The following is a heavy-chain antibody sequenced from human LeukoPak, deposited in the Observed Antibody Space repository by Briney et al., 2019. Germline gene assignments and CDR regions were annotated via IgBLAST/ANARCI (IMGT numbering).Heavy chain of an antibody. CDR1: GFTFRSYA. Sequence: GGSLRLSCATSGFTFRSYALSWVRQAPGKGLEWVSAISGSGGSTYYADSVKGRFTISRDNSKNTLYLQMNSLRAEDTAVYYCAKAASYYYDSSGYYPLHIYFDYWGQGTLVTVSP. D-gene: IGHD3-22*01. J-gene: IGHJ4*02. CDR3: AKAASYYYDSSGYYPLHIYFDY. CDR2: ISGSGGST. V-gene: IGHV3-23*01.